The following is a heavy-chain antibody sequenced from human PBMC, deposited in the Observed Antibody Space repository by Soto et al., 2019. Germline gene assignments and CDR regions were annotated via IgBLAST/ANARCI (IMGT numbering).Heavy chain of an antibody. CDR2: IYPGDSDA. D-gene: IGHD3-22*01. V-gene: IGHV5-51*01. CDR3: AXHGNYDSGGYSLDYFDY. J-gene: IGHJ4*02. Sequence: GESLKISCMGSGYSFPNYWIAWVRQMPGKGLEWMGLIYPGDSDARYSPSFRGQVTISAVKSITTAFLQWSSLKASDTAMYFCAXHGNYDSGGYSLDYFDYWGQGAQVTVSS. CDR1: GYSFPNYW.